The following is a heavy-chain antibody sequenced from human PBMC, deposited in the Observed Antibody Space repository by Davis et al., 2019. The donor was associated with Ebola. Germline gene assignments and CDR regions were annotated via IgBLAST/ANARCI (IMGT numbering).Heavy chain of an antibody. Sequence: GGSLRLSCAASGFTFSSYGMHWVRQAPGKGLEWVAVISYDGSNKYYADSVKGRFTISRDNSKNTLYLQMNSLRAEDTAVYYCARTGIVVVPAELRFDPWGQGTLVTVSS. J-gene: IGHJ5*02. CDR3: ARTGIVVVPAELRFDP. V-gene: IGHV3-30*03. D-gene: IGHD2-2*01. CDR2: ISYDGSNK. CDR1: GFTFSSYG.